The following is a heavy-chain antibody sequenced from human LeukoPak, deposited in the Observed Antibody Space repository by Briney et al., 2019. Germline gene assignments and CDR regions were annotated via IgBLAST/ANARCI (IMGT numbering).Heavy chain of an antibody. CDR3: TTRSSP. Sequence: GGSLRLSCAASGFTFSNARMNWVRQAPGKGLEWVGRIKSKTGGGTTDYTAPVKGRFTISRDDSKNTVYLQMNSLKIEDTAVYYCTTRSSPWGQGTLVTVSS. CDR2: IKSKTGGGTT. J-gene: IGHJ4*02. CDR1: GFTFSNAR. V-gene: IGHV3-15*01.